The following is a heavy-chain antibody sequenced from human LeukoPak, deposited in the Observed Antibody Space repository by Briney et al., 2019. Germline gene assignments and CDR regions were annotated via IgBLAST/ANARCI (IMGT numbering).Heavy chain of an antibody. CDR2: ISAYNGNT. J-gene: IGHJ6*03. V-gene: IGHV1-18*01. D-gene: IGHD2-2*01. CDR3: ARFSGVVVPAAIYYYYYMDV. Sequence: ASVKVSCKASGYTFTSYGISWVRQAPGQGLEWMGWISAYNGNTNYAQKLQGRVTMTTDTSTSTAYMELRSLRSDDTAVYYCARFSGVVVPAAIYYYYYMDVWGKGTTVTVSS. CDR1: GYTFTSYG.